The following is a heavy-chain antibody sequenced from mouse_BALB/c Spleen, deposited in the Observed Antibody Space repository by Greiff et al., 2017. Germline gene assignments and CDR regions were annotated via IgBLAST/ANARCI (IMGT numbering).Heavy chain of an antibody. J-gene: IGHJ4*01. CDR1: GFTFSSYA. CDR3: AREVITTYAMDY. D-gene: IGHD2-4*01. V-gene: IGHV5-6-5*01. Sequence: EVMLVESGGGLVKPGGSLKLSCAASGFTFSSYAMSWVRQTPEKRLEWVASISSGGSTYYPDSVKGRFTISRDNARNILYLQMSSLRSEDTAMYYCAREVITTYAMDYWGQGTSVTVSS. CDR2: ISSGGST.